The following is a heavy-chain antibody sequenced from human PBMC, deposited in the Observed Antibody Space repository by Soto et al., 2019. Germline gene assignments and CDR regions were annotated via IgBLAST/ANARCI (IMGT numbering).Heavy chain of an antibody. CDR3: ARAYDSSMNYFDY. V-gene: IGHV3-30-3*01. J-gene: IGHJ4*02. CDR1: GFTFSSFA. CDR2: ISYDGSNK. D-gene: IGHD3-22*01. Sequence: QVQLVESGGGVVQPGRSLRLSCAASGFTFSSFAIPWVRQAPGKGLEWVSRISYDGSNKYYADSVKGRFTISRDNSKNTLYLQMNSLRAEDTAVYYCARAYDSSMNYFDYWGQGTLVTVSS.